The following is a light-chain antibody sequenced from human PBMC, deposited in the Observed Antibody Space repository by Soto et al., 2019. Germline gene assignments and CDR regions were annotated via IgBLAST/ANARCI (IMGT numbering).Light chain of an antibody. J-gene: IGKJ2*01. CDR3: QQYNNWPVP. Sequence: EIVMTQSPATLSVSPGERATLSCRASQSVSSNLAWYQQKPGQAPRLLIYGASTRATGIPARFSGSGSGTEFTLTISSLQSEDLAVYYCQQYNNWPVPFGQGTKLEIK. CDR1: QSVSSN. V-gene: IGKV3-15*01. CDR2: GAS.